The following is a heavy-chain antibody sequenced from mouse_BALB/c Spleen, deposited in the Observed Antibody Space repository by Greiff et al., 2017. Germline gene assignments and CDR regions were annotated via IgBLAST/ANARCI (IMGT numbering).Heavy chain of an antibody. J-gene: IGHJ3*01. CDR3: ARLSVYDDYYGFAY. CDR1: GYAFSSYG. CDR2: IYPGDGDT. Sequence: QVQLRQSGAELVRPGSSVKISCKASGYAFSSYGMNWVKQRPGQGLEWIGQIYPGDGDTNYTGKFKGKATLTADKSSSTAYMQLSSLTSEDSAVYFCARLSVYDDYYGFAYWGQGTLVTVSA. D-gene: IGHD2-3*01. V-gene: IGHV1-80*01.